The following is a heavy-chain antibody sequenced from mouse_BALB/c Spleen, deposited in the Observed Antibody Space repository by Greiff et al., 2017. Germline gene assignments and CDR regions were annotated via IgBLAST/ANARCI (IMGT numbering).Heavy chain of an antibody. CDR1: GYTFTDYN. D-gene: IGHD2-1*01. CDR2: IYPYNGGT. V-gene: IGHV1S29*02. CDR3: GRSGYGNYGWYFDV. J-gene: IGHJ1*01. Sequence: EVQLQQSGPELVKPGASVKISCKASGYTFTDYNMHWVKQSHGKSLEWIGYIYPYNGGTGYNQKFKSKATLTVDNSSSTAYMELRSLTSEDSAVYYCGRSGYGNYGWYFDVWGAGTTVTVSS.